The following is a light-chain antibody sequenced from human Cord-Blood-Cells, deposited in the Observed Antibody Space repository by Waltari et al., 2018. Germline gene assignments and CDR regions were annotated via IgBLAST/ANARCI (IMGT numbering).Light chain of an antibody. CDR1: SSDVGSYNL. CDR2: EGS. Sequence: QSALTPPAPVSVSPGQSITLSCTGTSSDVGSYNLVSWYQQHPGKAPKLMIYEGSKRPSGVSNRFSGSKSGNTASLTISGLQAEDEADYYCCSYAGSSTWVFGGGTKLTVL. CDR3: CSYAGSSTWV. V-gene: IGLV2-23*01. J-gene: IGLJ3*02.